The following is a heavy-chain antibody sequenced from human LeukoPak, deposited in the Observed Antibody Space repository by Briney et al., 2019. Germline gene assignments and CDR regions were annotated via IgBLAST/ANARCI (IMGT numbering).Heavy chain of an antibody. CDR1: GDSVSSSSAA. V-gene: IGHV6-1*01. J-gene: IGHJ3*02. CDR3: ARADYYDSSGFDAFDI. D-gene: IGHD3-22*01. CDR2: TYYRSKWYN. Sequence: SQTLSLTCAISGDSVSSSSAAWNWIRRCPSRGLEWLGRTYYRSKWYNAYAVSVKSRITINPDTSKNQFSLQLNSVTPEDTAVYYCARADYYDSSGFDAFDIWGQGTMVTVSS.